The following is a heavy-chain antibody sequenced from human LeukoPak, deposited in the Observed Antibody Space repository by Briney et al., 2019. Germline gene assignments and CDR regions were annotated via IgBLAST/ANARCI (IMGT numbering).Heavy chain of an antibody. CDR1: GGSISSSNW. CDR3: ARGYYDSSGYYKKEFDY. V-gene: IGHV4-4*02. Sequence: SETLSLTCAVSGGSISSSNWWSWVRQPPGKGLEWIGEIYHSGSTNYNPSLKSRVTISVDKSKNQFSLKLSSVTAADTAVYYCARGYYDSSGYYKKEFDYWGQGTLVTVSS. D-gene: IGHD3-22*01. CDR2: IYHSGST. J-gene: IGHJ4*02.